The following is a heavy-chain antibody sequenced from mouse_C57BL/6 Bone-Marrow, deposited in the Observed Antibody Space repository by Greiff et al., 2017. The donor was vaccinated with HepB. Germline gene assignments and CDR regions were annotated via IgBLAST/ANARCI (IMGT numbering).Heavy chain of an antibody. D-gene: IGHD4-1*01. CDR3: AREGTGPFAY. CDR1: GFTFSSYA. J-gene: IGHJ3*01. Sequence: EVQRVESGGGLVKPGGSLKLSCAASGFTFSSYAMSWVRQTPEKRLEWVATISDGGSYTYYPDNVKGRFTISRDNAKNNLYLQMSHLKSEDTAMYYCAREGTGPFAYWGQGTRVTVSA. V-gene: IGHV5-4*01. CDR2: ISDGGSYT.